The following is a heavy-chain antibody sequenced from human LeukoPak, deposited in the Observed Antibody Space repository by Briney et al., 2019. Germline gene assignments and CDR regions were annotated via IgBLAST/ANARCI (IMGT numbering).Heavy chain of an antibody. CDR2: IHYDGSNQ. D-gene: IGHD3-22*01. CDR1: GFTFSSYG. CDR3: AKDQGSITMTY. Sequence: GGSLRLSCAASGFTFSSYGMHWVRQAPGKGLECVAFIHYDGSNQYYADSVKGRFTISRDNSKNTLYLQMNGLRAEDTAVYYCAKDQGSITMTYWGQGTLVTVSS. V-gene: IGHV3-30*02. J-gene: IGHJ4*02.